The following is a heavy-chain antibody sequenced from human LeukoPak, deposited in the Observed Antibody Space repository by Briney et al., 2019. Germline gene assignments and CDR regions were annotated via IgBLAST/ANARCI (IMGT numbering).Heavy chain of an antibody. D-gene: IGHD4-11*01. CDR1: GFTFSSYS. Sequence: GGSLRLSCAASGFTFSSYSMNWVRQAPGKGLEWVSYISSSSTTIYYADSVKGRFTISRDNAKNSLYLQMNSLRAEDTAVYYCATKPLARPGYSNSYCFDPWGQGTLVTVSS. J-gene: IGHJ5*02. CDR3: ATKPLARPGYSNSYCFDP. V-gene: IGHV3-48*01. CDR2: ISSSSTTI.